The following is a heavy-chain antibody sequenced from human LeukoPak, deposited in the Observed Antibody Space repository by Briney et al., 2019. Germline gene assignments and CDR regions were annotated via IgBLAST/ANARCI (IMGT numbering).Heavy chain of an antibody. CDR1: GGSFSDYY. J-gene: IGHJ4*02. CDR2: IYHTGST. CDR3: ASRKLGNDY. D-gene: IGHD7-27*01. V-gene: IGHV4-59*01. Sequence: SETLSLTCTISGGSFSDYYWSWIRQSPGKGLEWIGYIYHTGSTSYSPSLKSRVTISADTSQNQFSLKLSSVTAADTAVYYCASRKLGNDYWGQETLVTVSS.